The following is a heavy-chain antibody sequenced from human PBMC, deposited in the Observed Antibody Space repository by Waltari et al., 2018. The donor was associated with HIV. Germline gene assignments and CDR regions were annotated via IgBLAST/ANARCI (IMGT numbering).Heavy chain of an antibody. CDR3: ATDVCVTGTPRGTCD. CDR2: VNAEDGET. V-gene: IGHV1-24*01. Sequence: QLEQPGAVVKKPGASVRVSCKVSGILVTKLSIHWVRQTPEKRLEWMGQVNAEDGETTDAQKFQGRVTMTQDTSTNTAYLEWSSLRSEDTAVFYCATDVCVTGTPRGTCDWGQGTLVTVSS. J-gene: IGHJ4*02. CDR1: GILVTKLS. D-gene: IGHD3-16*01.